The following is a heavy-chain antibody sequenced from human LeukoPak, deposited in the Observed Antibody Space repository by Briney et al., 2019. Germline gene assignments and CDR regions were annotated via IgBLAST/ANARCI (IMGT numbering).Heavy chain of an antibody. CDR2: INPNSGGT. J-gene: IGHJ3*02. V-gene: IGHV1-2*02. Sequence: ASVKVSCKASGYTFTGYYMHWVGQAPGQGLEWMGWINPNSGGTNYAQKFQGRVTMTRDTSISTAYMELSRLRSDDTAVYYCARDSTARSAFDIWGQGTMVTVSS. CDR3: ARDSTARSAFDI. CDR1: GYTFTGYY.